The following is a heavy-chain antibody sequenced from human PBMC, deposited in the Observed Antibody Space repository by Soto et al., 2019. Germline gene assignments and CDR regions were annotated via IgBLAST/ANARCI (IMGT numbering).Heavy chain of an antibody. Sequence: QVQLVESGGGVVQPGRSLRLSCAASGFTFSSYGMHWVRQAPGKGLEWVAVIWYDGSNKYYADSVKGRFTISRDNSKNTLYLQRNSLRAEDTAVYYCAREQPSGYYYGWGQGTLVTVSS. CDR1: GFTFSSYG. J-gene: IGHJ4*02. V-gene: IGHV3-33*01. CDR2: IWYDGSNK. D-gene: IGHD3-22*01. CDR3: AREQPSGYYYG.